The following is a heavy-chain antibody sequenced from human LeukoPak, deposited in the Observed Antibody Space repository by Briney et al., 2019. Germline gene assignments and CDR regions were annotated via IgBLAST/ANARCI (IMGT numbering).Heavy chain of an antibody. CDR3: AISPSVAPLAFDY. J-gene: IGHJ4*02. CDR2: IYSGGSA. D-gene: IGHD5-12*01. Sequence: GGSLRLSCAVSGITVSRDYMSWVRQAPGKGLEWASLIYSGGSAYYADSVKGRFTISRDNSKNTLDLQMNSLRAEDTAVYYCAISPSVAPLAFDYWGQGTVVTVSS. CDR1: GITVSRDY. V-gene: IGHV3-66*01.